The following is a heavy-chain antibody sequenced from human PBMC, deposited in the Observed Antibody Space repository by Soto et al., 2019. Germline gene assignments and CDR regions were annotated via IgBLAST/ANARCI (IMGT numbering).Heavy chain of an antibody. CDR3: ARANHYCSSTSCYAEDYYYYYMDV. CDR2: IYYSGST. D-gene: IGHD2-2*01. V-gene: IGHV4-31*03. CDR1: GGSISSGGYY. J-gene: IGHJ6*03. Sequence: SQTLSLTCTVSGGSISSGGYYWSWIRQHPGKGLEWIGYIYYSGSTYYNPSLKSRVTISVDTSKNQFSLKLSSVTAADTAVYYCARANHYCSSTSCYAEDYYYYYMDVWGKGTTVTVSS.